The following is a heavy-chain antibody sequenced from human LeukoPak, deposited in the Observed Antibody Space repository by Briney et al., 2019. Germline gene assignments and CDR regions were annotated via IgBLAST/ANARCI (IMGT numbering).Heavy chain of an antibody. J-gene: IGHJ4*02. Sequence: SETLSLTCTVSGGSISSYYWSWIRQPPGKGLEWIGYIYYSGSTNYNPPLKSRVTISVDTSKNQFSLKLSSVTAADTAVYYCARHKGYYDILTGDYWGQGTLVTVSS. V-gene: IGHV4-59*01. CDR3: ARHKGYYDILTGDY. CDR1: GGSISSYY. CDR2: IYYSGST. D-gene: IGHD3-9*01.